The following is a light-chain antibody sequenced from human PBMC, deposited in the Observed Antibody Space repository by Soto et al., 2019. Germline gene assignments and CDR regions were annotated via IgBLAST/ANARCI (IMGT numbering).Light chain of an antibody. CDR2: GAS. Sequence: DIQLTQSPSFLSASEGDRVTITCRASESMSNCLAWYQQKPGKAPKLLISGASSLQSGVPSRFSGSASGTEFTLTISSLQPDDIATYYCQQCHRYLTFGQGTKVDIK. V-gene: IGKV1-5*01. J-gene: IGKJ1*01. CDR3: QQCHRYLT. CDR1: ESMSNC.